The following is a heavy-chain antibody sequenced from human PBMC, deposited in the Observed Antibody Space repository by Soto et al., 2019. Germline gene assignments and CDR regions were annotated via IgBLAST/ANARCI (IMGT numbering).Heavy chain of an antibody. V-gene: IGHV4-4*07. Sequence: ASETLSLTCIVSGGSISNYQWSWIRQPAGKGLEWIGRIYTSGSTNYNPSLKSRVTMSVDTSKNHFSLKLSSVTAADTAVYYCARNWVAAAGKGGWFDPWGQGTLVTVSS. CDR3: ARNWVAAAGKGGWFDP. CDR1: GGSISNYQ. CDR2: IYTSGST. D-gene: IGHD6-13*01. J-gene: IGHJ5*02.